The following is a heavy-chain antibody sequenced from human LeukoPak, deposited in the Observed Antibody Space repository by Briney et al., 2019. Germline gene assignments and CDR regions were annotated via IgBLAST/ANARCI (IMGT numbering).Heavy chain of an antibody. CDR1: GFSFSSYT. D-gene: IGHD1-1*01. J-gene: IGHJ4*02. V-gene: IGHV3-48*01. CDR3: ARARGGGSHDDFDY. Sequence: GGSLRLSCATSGFSFSSYTMNWVRQAPGKGLEWISHISTVTNAIYYADSVKGRFTMSRDSAKNSVFLQMNSLRADDTAVYYCARARGGGSHDDFDYWGQGTLVTASS. CDR2: ISTVTNAI.